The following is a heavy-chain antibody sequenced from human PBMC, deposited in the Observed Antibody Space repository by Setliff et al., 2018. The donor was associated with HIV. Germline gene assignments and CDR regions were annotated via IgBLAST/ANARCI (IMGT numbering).Heavy chain of an antibody. CDR2: INXXGST. CDR3: ARVVAXXRDGYDI. V-gene: IGHV4-34*01. D-gene: IGHD5-12*01. Sequence: SETLSLTCAVXXXSXXGYYXSXGRQPXGEGLXXXXXINXXGSTNYXXXLKXXXXXSVDTPKXQXSLKLSSVTAADTAVYYCARVVAXXRDGYDIWGQGT. CDR1: XXSXXGYY. J-gene: IGHJ3*02.